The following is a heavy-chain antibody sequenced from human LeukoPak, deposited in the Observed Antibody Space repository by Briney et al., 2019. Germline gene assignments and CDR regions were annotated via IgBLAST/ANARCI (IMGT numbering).Heavy chain of an antibody. CDR3: ARAQASYNAFYGG. CDR2: IYHSGST. CDR1: GYSISSGYY. J-gene: IGHJ4*02. Sequence: SETLSLTCTVSGYSISSGYYWGWIRQPPGKGLEWIGSIYHSGSTYYNPSLKSRVTISIDTSKNQFSLKLSSVTAADTAVYYCARAQASYNAFYGGWGQGTLVTVSS. D-gene: IGHD2/OR15-2a*01. V-gene: IGHV4-38-2*02.